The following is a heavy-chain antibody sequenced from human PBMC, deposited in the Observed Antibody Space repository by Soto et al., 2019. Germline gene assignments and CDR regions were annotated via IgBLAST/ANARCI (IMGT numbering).Heavy chain of an antibody. J-gene: IGHJ1*01. V-gene: IGHV1-3*01. D-gene: IGHD2-15*01. CDR2: INAGNGNT. Sequence: ASVKVSCKASGYTFTSYAMHWVRQAPGQRLEWMGWINAGNGNTKYSQKFQGRVTITRDTSASTAYMELSSLRSEDTAVYYFARCSVLGTPLAYSGQRTLVTGSS. CDR3: ARCSVLGTPLAY. CDR1: GYTFTSYA.